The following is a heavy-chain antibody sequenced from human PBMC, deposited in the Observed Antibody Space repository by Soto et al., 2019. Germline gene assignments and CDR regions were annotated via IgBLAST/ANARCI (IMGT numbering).Heavy chain of an antibody. J-gene: IGHJ4*02. CDR3: ARHNWYSSSSRPFDY. Sequence: SETLSLTCTVSGGSISSYYWSWIRQPPGKGLEWIGYIYYSGSTNYNPSLKSRVTISVDTSKNQFSLKLSSVTAADTAVYYCARHNWYSSSSRPFDYWGQGTLVTVSS. D-gene: IGHD6-6*01. CDR1: GGSISSYY. V-gene: IGHV4-59*08. CDR2: IYYSGST.